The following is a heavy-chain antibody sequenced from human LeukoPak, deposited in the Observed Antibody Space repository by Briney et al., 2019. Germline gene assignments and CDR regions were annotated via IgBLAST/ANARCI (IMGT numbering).Heavy chain of an antibody. CDR3: ARQRIAVAGKALRTAPSAFDI. CDR2: IYYSGST. J-gene: IGHJ3*02. V-gene: IGHV4-59*08. Sequence: SETLSLTCTVSGGSISSYYWSWIRQPPGKGQGWIGYIYYSGSTNYNPSLKSRVTISVDTSKNQFSLKLSSVTAADTAVYYCARQRIAVAGKALRTAPSAFDIWGQGTMVTVSS. CDR1: GGSISSYY. D-gene: IGHD6-19*01.